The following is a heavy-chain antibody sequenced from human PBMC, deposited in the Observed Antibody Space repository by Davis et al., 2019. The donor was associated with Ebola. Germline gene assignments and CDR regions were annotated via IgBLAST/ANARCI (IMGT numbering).Heavy chain of an antibody. CDR2: IYYSGST. Sequence: MPSETLSLTCTVSGGSISSSSYYWGWIRQPPGKGLEWIGSIYYSGSTNYNPSLKSRVTISVDTSKNQFSLKLSSVTAADTAVYYCASSWRARLRYFDWKRTKPGYYYGMDVWGQGTTVTVSS. V-gene: IGHV4-39*07. CDR3: ASSWRARLRYFDWKRTKPGYYYGMDV. J-gene: IGHJ6*02. CDR1: GGSISSSSYY. D-gene: IGHD3-9*01.